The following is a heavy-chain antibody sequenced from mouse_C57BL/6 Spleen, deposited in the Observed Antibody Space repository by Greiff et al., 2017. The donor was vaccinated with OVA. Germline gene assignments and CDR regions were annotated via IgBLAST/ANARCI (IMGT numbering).Heavy chain of an antibody. D-gene: IGHD1-1*01. CDR3: ATPLRSYFDY. CDR1: GYSFTGYY. Sequence: VQLQQSGPELVKPGASVKISCKASGYSFTGYYMNWVKQSPEKSLEWIGELNPSTGGTTYNQKFKAKATLTVDKSSSTAYMQLKSLTSEDSAVYYCATPLRSYFDYWGQGTTLTVSS. V-gene: IGHV1-42*01. CDR2: LNPSTGGT. J-gene: IGHJ2*01.